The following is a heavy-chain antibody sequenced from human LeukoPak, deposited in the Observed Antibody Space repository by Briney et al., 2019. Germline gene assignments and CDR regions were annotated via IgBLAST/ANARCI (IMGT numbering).Heavy chain of an antibody. Sequence: PSETLSLTCAVYGGSFSGYYWSWIRQPPGKGLEWIGEINHSGSTSYNPSLKSRVTISVDTSKNQFSLKLSSVTAADTAVYYCARGSRRWLHGLSHAKYYFDYWGQGTLVTVSS. CDR3: ARGSRRWLHGLSHAKYYFDY. CDR1: GGSFSGYY. V-gene: IGHV4-34*01. CDR2: INHSGST. J-gene: IGHJ4*02. D-gene: IGHD5-24*01.